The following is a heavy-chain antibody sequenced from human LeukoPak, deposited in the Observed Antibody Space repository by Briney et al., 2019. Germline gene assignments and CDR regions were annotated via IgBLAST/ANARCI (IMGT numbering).Heavy chain of an antibody. CDR2: INHRGST. Sequence: PSETLSLTCAVYGESFIGYYWNWIRQPPGKGLEWIGEINHRGSTKYNPSLKSRVTISVDTSRSQFSLKLTSVTAADTAVYYCALMVYAYDYWGQGTLVTVSS. J-gene: IGHJ4*02. CDR3: ALMVYAYDY. D-gene: IGHD2-8*01. V-gene: IGHV4-34*01. CDR1: GESFIGYY.